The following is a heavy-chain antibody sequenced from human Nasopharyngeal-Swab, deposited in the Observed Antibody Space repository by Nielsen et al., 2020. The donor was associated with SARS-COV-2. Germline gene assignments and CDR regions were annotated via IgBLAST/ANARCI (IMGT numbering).Heavy chain of an antibody. J-gene: IGHJ6*02. D-gene: IGHD6-19*01. CDR1: GGTFSSYA. V-gene: IGHV1-69*13. CDR2: IIPIFGTA. Sequence: SVKVSCKASGGTFSSYAISWVRQAPGQGLEWMGGIIPIFGTANYAQKFQGRVTITADESTSTAYMELSSLRSEDTAVYYCATDLGYSSGWYDYYGMDVWGQGTTVTVSS. CDR3: ATDLGYSSGWYDYYGMDV.